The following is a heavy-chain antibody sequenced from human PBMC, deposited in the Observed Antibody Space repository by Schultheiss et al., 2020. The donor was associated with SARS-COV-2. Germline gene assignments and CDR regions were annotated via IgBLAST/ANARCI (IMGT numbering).Heavy chain of an antibody. CDR2: FYSCGST. V-gene: IGHV3-66*03. D-gene: IGHD4-17*01. CDR3: AREKSTAVTFDY. J-gene: IGHJ4*02. CDR1: GFTVSSNY. Sequence: GGSLRLSCAASGFTVSSNYMSWVRQAPGKGLEWVSVFYSCGSTYYADSVKGRFTISRDNAKNSLYLQMNSLRAEDTAVYYCAREKSTAVTFDYWGQGTLVTVSS.